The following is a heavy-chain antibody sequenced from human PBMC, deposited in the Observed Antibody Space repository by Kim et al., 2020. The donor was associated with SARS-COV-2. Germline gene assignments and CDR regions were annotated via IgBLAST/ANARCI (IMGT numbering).Heavy chain of an antibody. Sequence: ADSDKGRFTISRDNSKNTLFLQMNSLRAEDTALYYCAKGVGYGAGSYTFDKWGQGALVTVSS. CDR3: AKGVGYGAGSYTFDK. D-gene: IGHD3-10*01. V-gene: IGHV3-23*01. J-gene: IGHJ4*02.